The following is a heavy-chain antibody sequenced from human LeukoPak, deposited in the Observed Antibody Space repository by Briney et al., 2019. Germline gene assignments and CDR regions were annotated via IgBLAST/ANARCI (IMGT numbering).Heavy chain of an antibody. CDR1: GFTFSSYW. CDR3: AREGGYGDYGGAFGI. J-gene: IGHJ3*02. V-gene: IGHV3-74*01. D-gene: IGHD4-17*01. Sequence: GGSLRLSCAASGFTFSSYWMHWVRQAPGKGLVWVSRINSDGSSTSYADSVKGRFTISRDNAKNTLYLQMNSLRAEDTAVYYCAREGGYGDYGGAFGIWGQGTMVTVSS. CDR2: INSDGSST.